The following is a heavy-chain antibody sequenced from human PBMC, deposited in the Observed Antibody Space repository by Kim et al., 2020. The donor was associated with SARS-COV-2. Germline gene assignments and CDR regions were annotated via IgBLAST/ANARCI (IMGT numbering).Heavy chain of an antibody. J-gene: IGHJ4*02. Sequence: GGSLRLSCAASGFTFSSYGMHWVRQAPGKGLEWVAVISYDGSNKYYADSVKGRFTISRDNSKNTLYLQMNSLRAEDTAVYYCAKDNPGYCSGGSCYSDGYFDYWGQGTLVTVSS. D-gene: IGHD2-15*01. CDR2: ISYDGSNK. V-gene: IGHV3-30*18. CDR3: AKDNPGYCSGGSCYSDGYFDY. CDR1: GFTFSSYG.